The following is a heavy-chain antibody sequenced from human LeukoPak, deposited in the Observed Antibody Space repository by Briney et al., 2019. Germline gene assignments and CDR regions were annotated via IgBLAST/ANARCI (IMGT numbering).Heavy chain of an antibody. J-gene: IGHJ4*02. CDR2: IYWNDDK. CDR3: AHLDSYSAVFFFDY. CDR1: GFSLSTSGVG. Sequence: SGPTLVNPTQTLTLTCTFSGFSLSTSGVGVGWIRQPPGKALEWLALIYWNDDKRYSPSLKSRLTITKDTSKNQVVLTMTNMDPVDTPTYSCAHLDSYSAVFFFDYWGQGTLVTVSS. V-gene: IGHV2-5*01. D-gene: IGHD4-11*01.